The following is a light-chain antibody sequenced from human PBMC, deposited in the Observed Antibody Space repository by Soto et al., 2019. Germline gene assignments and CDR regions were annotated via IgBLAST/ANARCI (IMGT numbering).Light chain of an antibody. J-gene: IGKJ5*01. CDR2: TAS. V-gene: IGKV1-12*01. CDR3: QQAASFPIT. CDR1: QGIRHS. Sequence: IQMTQSPSSLSASVGDRVTITCRASQGIRHSLAWYQQKPGTAPNLLIYTASSLQSGVPSRFNGSGSGTDFTLTINGLQPEDFATYYCQQAASFPITFGQGTRLE.